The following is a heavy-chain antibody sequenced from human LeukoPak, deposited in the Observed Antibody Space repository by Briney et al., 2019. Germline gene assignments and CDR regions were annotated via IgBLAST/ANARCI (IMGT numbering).Heavy chain of an antibody. CDR2: IYYSGGT. Sequence: SETLSLTCAVSGGSISSYYWSWIRQPPGKGLEWIGYIYYSGGTNYNPSLKSRVTISVDTTKNQFSLKLSSVTAADTAVYYCAIMSGGGMDVWGQGTPVTVSS. CDR1: GGSISSYY. CDR3: AIMSGGGMDV. J-gene: IGHJ6*02. V-gene: IGHV4-59*12. D-gene: IGHD1-26*01.